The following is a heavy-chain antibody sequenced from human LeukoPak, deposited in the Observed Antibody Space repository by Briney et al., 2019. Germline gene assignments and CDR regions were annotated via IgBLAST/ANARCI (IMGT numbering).Heavy chain of an antibody. D-gene: IGHD1-26*01. CDR2: IIPIFGTA. CDR1: GGTFSSYA. Sequence: ASVKVSCKASGGTFSSYAISWVRQAPGQGLEWMGGIIPIFGTANYAQKFQGRVTITADESTSTAYMELSSLRSEDTAVYYCARDDPVGFPVGFDYWGQGTLVTVSS. CDR3: ARDDPVGFPVGFDY. V-gene: IGHV1-69*13. J-gene: IGHJ4*02.